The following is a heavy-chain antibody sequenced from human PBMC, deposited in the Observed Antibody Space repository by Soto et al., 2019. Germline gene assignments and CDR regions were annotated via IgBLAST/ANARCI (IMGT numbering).Heavy chain of an antibody. CDR2: IYYTGST. Sequence: QVQLQESGPGLVKPSETLSLTCSVSAGSISTNHWGWIRQPAGKGLEWIGRIYYTGSTDYNPSLKSRVTMSVDTSKNQFSLKVSSVTAADTAVYYCARDCSGGACYPASFDYWGQGTLVTVSS. V-gene: IGHV4-4*07. CDR3: ARDCSGGACYPASFDY. J-gene: IGHJ4*02. CDR1: AGSISTNH. D-gene: IGHD2-15*01.